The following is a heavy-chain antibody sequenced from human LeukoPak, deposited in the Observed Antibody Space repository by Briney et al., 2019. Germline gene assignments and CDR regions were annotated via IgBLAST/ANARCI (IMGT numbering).Heavy chain of an antibody. V-gene: IGHV3-23*01. D-gene: IGHD3-3*01. Sequence: GGSLRLSCAASGFTFSSYAMSWVRQAPGKGLEGVSAMSGSGGSTYYADSVKGRFTISRDNSKNTPYLQMNSLRAEDTAVYYCAKDGPLLWSGYYNFDYWGQGTLVTVSS. CDR3: AKDGPLLWSGYYNFDY. CDR1: GFTFSSYA. J-gene: IGHJ4*02. CDR2: MSGSGGST.